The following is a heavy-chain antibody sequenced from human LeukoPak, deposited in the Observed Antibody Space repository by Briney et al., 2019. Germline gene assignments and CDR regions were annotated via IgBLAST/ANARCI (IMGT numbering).Heavy chain of an antibody. CDR2: IYHSAST. CDR1: GYSISSGYY. J-gene: IGHJ6*03. CDR3: ARQDYYYYYMDV. Sequence: SETLSLTCAVSGYSISSGYYWGWIRQPPGEGLEWIGSIYHSASTYYNPSLKSRVTISVDTSKNQFSLKLSSVTAADTAVYYCARQDYYYYYMDVWGKGTTVTVSS. V-gene: IGHV4-38-2*01.